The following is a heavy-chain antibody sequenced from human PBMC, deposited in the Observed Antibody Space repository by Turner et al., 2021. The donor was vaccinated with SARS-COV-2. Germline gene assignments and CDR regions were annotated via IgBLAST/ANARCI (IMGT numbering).Heavy chain of an antibody. CDR2: IYYSGST. V-gene: IGHV4-39*01. J-gene: IGHJ6*02. Sequence: QLQLQESGPGLVKPSETLSLTCTVSGGSISSSSYYWGWIRQPPGKGLEWIGSIYYSGSTYYNPSLKSRVTISVDTSKSQFSLKLRSVTAADTAVYYCAGERIQLRSAGYGVDVWGQGTTVTVSS. CDR1: GGSISSSSYY. CDR3: AGERIQLRSAGYGVDV. D-gene: IGHD5-18*01.